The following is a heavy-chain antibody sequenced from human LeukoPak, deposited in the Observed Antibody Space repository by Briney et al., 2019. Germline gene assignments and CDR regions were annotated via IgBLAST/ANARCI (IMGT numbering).Heavy chain of an antibody. CDR1: GGSISSYY. V-gene: IGHV4-4*07. J-gene: IGHJ4*02. CDR2: IYTSGST. D-gene: IGHD6-6*01. CDR3: AGEDMRSSSSPQCYFDY. Sequence: KPSETLSLTCTVSGGSISSYYWSWIRQPAGKGLEWIGRIYTSGSTNYNPSLKSRVTMSVDTSKNQFSLKLSSVTAADTAVYYCAGEDMRSSSSPQCYFDYWGQGTLVTVSS.